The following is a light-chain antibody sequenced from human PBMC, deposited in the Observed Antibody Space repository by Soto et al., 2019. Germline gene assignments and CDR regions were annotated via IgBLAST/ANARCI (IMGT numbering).Light chain of an antibody. CDR1: SSDVGGYSY. V-gene: IGLV2-11*01. Sequence: QSVLTQPRSVSGSPGQSVTISCTGTSSDVGGYSYVSWYQQHPGKAPKLMISDVSKRPSGVPDRFSGSKSGNTASLTISGLQAEDEADYYCCSYAGSYTVVFGGGTKLTVL. CDR2: DVS. CDR3: CSYAGSYTVV. J-gene: IGLJ2*01.